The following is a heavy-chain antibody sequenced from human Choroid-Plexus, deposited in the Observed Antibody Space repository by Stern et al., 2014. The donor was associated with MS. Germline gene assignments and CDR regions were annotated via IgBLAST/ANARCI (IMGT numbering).Heavy chain of an antibody. V-gene: IGHV1-2*02. CDR1: GYIFTGYY. CDR3: ARDQRGITIFGVVTDYYYLGMDV. D-gene: IGHD3-3*01. J-gene: IGHJ6*02. Sequence: QDQLVQSGAEVKKPGASVKVSCKTSGYIFTGYYIHWVRQAPGQGLEWMAWINPNTGGTKYEKKFQGRVTMSRDTSISTAYVELSSLTSDDTAVYYCARDQRGITIFGVVTDYYYLGMDVWGQGTTVTVSS. CDR2: INPNTGGT.